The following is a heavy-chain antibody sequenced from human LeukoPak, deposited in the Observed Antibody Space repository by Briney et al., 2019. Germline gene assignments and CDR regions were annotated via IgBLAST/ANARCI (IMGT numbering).Heavy chain of an antibody. D-gene: IGHD3-22*01. V-gene: IGHV3-48*04. CDR2: ISSSSTI. CDR3: ARGGGYYDSSGYGLDY. Sequence: PGGSLRLSCAASGFTFSSYSMNWVGQGPGKGLGWGSYISSSSTIYYADSVKGRFTISRDNAKNSLYPQMNSLRAEDTAVYYCARGGGYYDSSGYGLDYWGQGTLVTVSS. CDR1: GFTFSSYS. J-gene: IGHJ4*02.